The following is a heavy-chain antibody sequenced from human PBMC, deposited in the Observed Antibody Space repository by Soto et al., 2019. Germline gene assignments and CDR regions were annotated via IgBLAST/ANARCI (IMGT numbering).Heavy chain of an antibody. CDR1: GFAFSSYA. Sequence: GGSLRLSCAASGFAFSSYAMHWVRQAPGKGLEGVTLISFDGSNNYYADSVKGRFTISRDNSRNTLYLQMNSLRAEDTAVYYCARDPGKYGDYPDYWGQGTLVTVSS. V-gene: IGHV3-30-3*01. CDR3: ARDPGKYGDYPDY. J-gene: IGHJ4*02. D-gene: IGHD4-17*01. CDR2: ISFDGSNN.